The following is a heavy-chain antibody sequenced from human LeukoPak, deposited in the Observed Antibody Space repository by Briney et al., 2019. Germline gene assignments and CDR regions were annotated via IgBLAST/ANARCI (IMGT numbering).Heavy chain of an antibody. J-gene: IGHJ4*02. V-gene: IGHV3-23*01. CDR2: ISGSGDTI. CDR3: ASVTSGTYSYFDY. CDR1: GFTFSTYA. Sequence: GGSLRLSCAASGFTFSTYAMSWVRQAPGKGLEWVSAISGSGDTINYADSVKGRFTISRDNSKNTLYLQMNSLRAEDTAVYYCASVTSGTYSYFDYWGQGTLVTVSS. D-gene: IGHD1-26*01.